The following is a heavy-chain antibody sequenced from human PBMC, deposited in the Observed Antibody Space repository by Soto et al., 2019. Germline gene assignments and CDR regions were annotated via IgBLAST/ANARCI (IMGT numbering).Heavy chain of an antibody. V-gene: IGHV4-61*01. J-gene: IGHJ6*02. D-gene: IGHD1-7*01. CDR1: GGSVSSDRYY. CDR3: ARDWNFGNYGLDV. CDR2: IYYSGRT. Sequence: ETLSLTCTVSGGSVSSDRYYWSWIRQPPGKGLEWIGYIYYSGRTDYNPSLKSRVTISLDTSKNQFSLKLSSVTAADTAVYYCARDWNFGNYGLDVWGQGTSVTVSS.